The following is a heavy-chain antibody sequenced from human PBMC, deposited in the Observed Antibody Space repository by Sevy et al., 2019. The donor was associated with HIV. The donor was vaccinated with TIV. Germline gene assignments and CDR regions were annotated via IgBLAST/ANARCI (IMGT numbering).Heavy chain of an antibody. Sequence: SLRLSCAASGFTFSDYFMGWVRQAPGKGLEWVANVDQDGSQKYYVGSVRGRFTISRDNAKNSVYLQMNRLRLDDTAVYYCARELWPGDYWGQGTLVTVSS. D-gene: IGHD2-21*01. CDR2: VDQDGSQK. V-gene: IGHV3-7*01. J-gene: IGHJ4*02. CDR1: GFTFSDYF. CDR3: ARELWPGDY.